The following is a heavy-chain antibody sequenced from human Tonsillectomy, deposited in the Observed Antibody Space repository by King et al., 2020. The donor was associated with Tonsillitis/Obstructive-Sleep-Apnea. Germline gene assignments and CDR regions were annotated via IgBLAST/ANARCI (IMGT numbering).Heavy chain of an antibody. J-gene: IGHJ6*03. Sequence: VQLQESGPGLVKPSATLSLTCTVSGGSISSYYWSWIRQPPGEGLEWIVDIFYSGSTNYNPSLKCRVTISVDTSKNQFSLQLSSVTAADTAVYYCARDHCSSTSCYGNYYYMDVWGKGTTVTVSS. CDR3: ARDHCSSTSCYGNYYYMDV. CDR1: GGSISSYY. V-gene: IGHV4-59*01. D-gene: IGHD2-2*01. CDR2: IFYSGST.